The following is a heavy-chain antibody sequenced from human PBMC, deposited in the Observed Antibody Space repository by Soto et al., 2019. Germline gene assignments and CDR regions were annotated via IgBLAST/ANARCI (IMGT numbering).Heavy chain of an antibody. CDR2: IYQSGST. V-gene: IGHV4-30-2*01. D-gene: IGHD3-22*01. Sequence: TLSLTCAVSGGCLSSSAYYWSWIRQPPVKGREWIGFIYQSGSTYYNPSLKSRVTMSLDRPKNQFSLKLSSVTAAETAVYYCARELLFYDSDGFSWDDAFDIWGQGTMVTVSS. CDR3: ARELLFYDSDGFSWDDAFDI. J-gene: IGHJ3*02. CDR1: GGCLSSSAYY.